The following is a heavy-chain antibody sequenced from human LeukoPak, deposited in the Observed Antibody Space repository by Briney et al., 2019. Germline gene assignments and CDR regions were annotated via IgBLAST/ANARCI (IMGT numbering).Heavy chain of an antibody. CDR2: IFYSGGT. V-gene: IGHV4-39*01. J-gene: IGHJ4*02. CDR1: GGSISTSSYY. D-gene: IGHD2-15*01. Sequence: SETLSLTCTVSGGSISTSSYYWVWIRQPPGKGLEWIGNIFYSGGTHYNPSLKSRVTISVDTSKKQFSLKLSPVSAADTAVYYCARLSSGSLDYWGQGTLVTVSS. CDR3: ARLSSGSLDY.